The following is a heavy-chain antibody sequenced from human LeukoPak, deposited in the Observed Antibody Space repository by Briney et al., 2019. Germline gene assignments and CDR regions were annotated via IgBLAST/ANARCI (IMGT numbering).Heavy chain of an antibody. CDR1: GFTFDNYA. V-gene: IGHV3-30-3*01. J-gene: IGHJ4*02. D-gene: IGHD6-13*01. CDR3: ARVVEYSSSWLDY. CDR2: VSHDGSNK. Sequence: PAGTSLRLSCVASGFTFDNYAMHWVRQAPGKGLEWVALVSHDGSNKYYADSVKGRFTISRDNSKNTLYLQMNSLRAEDTTVFYCARVVEYSSSWLDYWGQGTLVTVSS.